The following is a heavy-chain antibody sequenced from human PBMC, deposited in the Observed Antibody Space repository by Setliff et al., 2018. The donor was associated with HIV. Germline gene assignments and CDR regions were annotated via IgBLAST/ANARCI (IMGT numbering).Heavy chain of an antibody. V-gene: IGHV4-59*12. Sequence: PSETLSLTCTVSGGSISTYFWSWVRQTPGKGLEWIGYIHYTGSTSYNPSFRSRVTISVDTSKSQFSLKLNSVTAADTAVYYCGGNGYYSIDYWGQGTLVTVSS. J-gene: IGHJ4*02. CDR2: IHYTGST. CDR3: GGNGYYSIDY. D-gene: IGHD3-22*01. CDR1: GGSISTYF.